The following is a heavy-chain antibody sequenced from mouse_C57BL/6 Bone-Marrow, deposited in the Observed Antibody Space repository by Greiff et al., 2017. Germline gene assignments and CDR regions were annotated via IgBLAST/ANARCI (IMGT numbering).Heavy chain of an antibody. CDR1: GFTFSDYG. V-gene: IGHV5-17*01. J-gene: IGHJ2*01. Sequence: DVKLEESGGGLVKPGGSLKLSCAASGFTFSDYGMHWVRQAPEKGLEWVAYISSGSSTIYYADTVKGRFTISRDHAKNTLFLQMTSLRSEDTAVYYCARDYGSYYWGLDYWGQGTTLTVSS. CDR3: ARDYGSYYWGLDY. CDR2: ISSGSSTI. D-gene: IGHD2-3*01.